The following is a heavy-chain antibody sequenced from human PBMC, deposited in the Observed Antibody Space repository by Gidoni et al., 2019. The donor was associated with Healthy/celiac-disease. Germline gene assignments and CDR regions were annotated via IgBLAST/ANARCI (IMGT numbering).Heavy chain of an antibody. CDR2: IKSKTDGGTT. CDR3: TTDLEPTVTIYYYYGMDV. J-gene: IGHJ6*02. Sequence: EVQLVESGGGLVKPGGSLRLSCSASGFPFSNSCMSWVRQAPGKGLEWVGRIKSKTDGGTTDYAAPVKGRFTISRDDSKNTLYLQMNSLKTEDTAVYYCTTDLEPTVTIYYYYGMDVWGQGTTVTVSS. CDR1: GFPFSNSC. V-gene: IGHV3-15*01. D-gene: IGHD4-17*01.